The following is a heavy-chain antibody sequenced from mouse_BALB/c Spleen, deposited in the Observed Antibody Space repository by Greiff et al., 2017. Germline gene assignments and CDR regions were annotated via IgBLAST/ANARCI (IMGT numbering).Heavy chain of an antibody. CDR2: INPSNGGT. CDR1: GYTFTSYW. CDR3: TMDQRGGYAMDY. V-gene: IGHV1S16*01. Sequence: QVQLQQPGAELVKPGASVKLSCKASGYTFTSYWMPWVKLRPGQGFEWIGEINPSNGGTNYNEKFKRKATLTVDKSSSTAYMQLSSLTSEDSAVYYSTMDQRGGYAMDYWGQGTSVTVSS. J-gene: IGHJ4*01.